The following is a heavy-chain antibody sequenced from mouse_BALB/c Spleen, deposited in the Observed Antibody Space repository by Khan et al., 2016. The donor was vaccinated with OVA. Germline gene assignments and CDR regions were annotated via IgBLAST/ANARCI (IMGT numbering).Heavy chain of an antibody. CDR1: GYSITSGYF. CDR2: IRYDGNS. Sequence: EVKLLESGPGLVKPSQSLSLTCSVTGYSITSGYFWNWIRQFPGNKLEWMGYIRYDGNSNYNPSLKNRISITRATSKNQFFLKLNSVTPEDTATYYCARGGSSGPAWFAYWGQGTLVTVSA. V-gene: IGHV3-6*02. J-gene: IGHJ3*01. D-gene: IGHD3-1*01. CDR3: ARGGSSGPAWFAY.